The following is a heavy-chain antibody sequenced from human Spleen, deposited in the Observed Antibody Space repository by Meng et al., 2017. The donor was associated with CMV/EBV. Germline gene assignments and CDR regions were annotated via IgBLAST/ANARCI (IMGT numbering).Heavy chain of an antibody. CDR3: AREPTYYYDSSGEV. CDR1: GGSISSHY. D-gene: IGHD3-22*01. CDR2: LSYSGSNT. V-gene: IGHV4-39*07. Sequence: SETLSLTCTVSGGSISSHYWGWIRQPPGKGLEWIGSLSYSGSNTYYNPSLKSRLTMSVDTSKNQFSLKLSSVTAADTAVYYCAREPTYYYDSSGEVWGQGTLVTVSS. J-gene: IGHJ4*02.